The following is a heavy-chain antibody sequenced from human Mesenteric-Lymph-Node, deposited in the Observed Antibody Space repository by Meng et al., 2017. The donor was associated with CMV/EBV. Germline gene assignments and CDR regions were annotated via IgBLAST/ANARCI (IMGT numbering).Heavy chain of an antibody. CDR1: GGSVSSSSYY. CDR2: MYYSGNV. V-gene: IGHV4-61*01. Sequence: SETLSLTCTVSGGSVSSSSYYWTWIRQAPGKGLEWIACMYYSGNVNYNPSLKSRITMSMDTSKNQFSLKLSSVTAADTAVYYCARHVRRIVVVPANGMDVWGQGTTVTVSS. J-gene: IGHJ6*02. D-gene: IGHD2-2*01. CDR3: ARHVRRIVVVPANGMDV.